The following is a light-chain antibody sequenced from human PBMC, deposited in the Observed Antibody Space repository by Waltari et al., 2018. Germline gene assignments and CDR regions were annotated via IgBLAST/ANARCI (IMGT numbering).Light chain of an antibody. CDR1: SSNIGSNY. J-gene: IGLJ2*01. V-gene: IGLV1-47*01. Sequence: QSVLTQPPSASGPPGQRVTISCSGSSSNIGSNYVYWYQQLPGTAPKLLIYTNSGRPAGVPDRSSGSKSGTSASLAISGLRSEDEGDYVCAAWDDRLTVVVFGGGTKLTVL. CDR2: TNS. CDR3: AAWDDRLTVVV.